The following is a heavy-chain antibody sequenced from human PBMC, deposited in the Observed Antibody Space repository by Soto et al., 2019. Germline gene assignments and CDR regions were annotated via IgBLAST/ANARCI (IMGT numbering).Heavy chain of an antibody. D-gene: IGHD6-13*01. Sequence: QVQLQESGPGLVKPSETLSLTCTVSGGSISNYYWSWIRQPPGKGLEWIGYIYYSGSTSYNPSLKSRVSISVDTSKNQFSLNLSSMTAADTAVYYCARRTWSTWCFDFWGQGTLVTVSS. V-gene: IGHV4-59*08. CDR3: ARRTWSTWCFDF. J-gene: IGHJ4*02. CDR2: IYYSGST. CDR1: GGSISNYY.